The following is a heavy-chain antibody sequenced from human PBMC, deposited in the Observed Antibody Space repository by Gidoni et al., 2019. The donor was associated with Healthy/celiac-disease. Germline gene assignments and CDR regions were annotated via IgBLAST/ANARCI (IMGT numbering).Heavy chain of an antibody. CDR1: GGSISSGGYS. D-gene: IGHD3-9*01. V-gene: IGHV4-30-2*01. CDR2: IYHRGST. J-gene: IGHJ5*02. CDR3: ARAALVTNWFDP. Sequence: QLQLQESGSGLVKPSQTLSLTCAVSGGSISSGGYSWSWIRQPPGKGLEWIGYIYHRGSTYYNPSLKSRVTISVDRSKNQFSLKLSSVTAADTAVYYCARAALVTNWFDPWGQGTLVTVSS.